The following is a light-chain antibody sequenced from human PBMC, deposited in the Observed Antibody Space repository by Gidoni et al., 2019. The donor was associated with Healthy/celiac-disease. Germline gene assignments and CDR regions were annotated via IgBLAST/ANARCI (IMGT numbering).Light chain of an antibody. CDR3: QSYDSSLSALYV. Sequence: QSLLTPPPSVSGAPGQRVTISCTGSSSHIGAGYDVHWYQQLPGTAPKLLIYGNSNRPSGVPDRFSGSKSGTSASMAITGLQAEDEADYYCQSYDSSLSALYVFGTGTKVTVL. CDR1: SSHIGAGYD. V-gene: IGLV1-40*01. CDR2: GNS. J-gene: IGLJ1*01.